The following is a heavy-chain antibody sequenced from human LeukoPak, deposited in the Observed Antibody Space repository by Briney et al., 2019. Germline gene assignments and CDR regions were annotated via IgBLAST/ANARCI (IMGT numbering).Heavy chain of an antibody. CDR3: AKDQKDSTSWYFDY. CDR2: IRNDGNIK. CDR1: GFTFSSYG. V-gene: IGHV3-30*02. D-gene: IGHD6-13*01. Sequence: QPGGSLRLSCAASGFTFSSYGMHWVRQAPGKGLEWVAFIRNDGNIKYYADSVKGRFTISRDNSRNTMYLQMNSLRTEDTAVYYCAKDQKDSTSWYFDYWGQGTLVTVSS. J-gene: IGHJ4*02.